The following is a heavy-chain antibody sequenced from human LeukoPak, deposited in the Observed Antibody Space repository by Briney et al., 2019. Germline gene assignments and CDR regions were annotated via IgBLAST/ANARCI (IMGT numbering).Heavy chain of an antibody. CDR2: ISYDGSNK. V-gene: IGHV3-30*01. CDR1: GFTFSSHA. J-gene: IGHJ4*02. D-gene: IGHD6-19*01. CDR3: ARGIGVAGYYFDY. Sequence: GGSLRLSCAASGFTFSSHAMHWVRQAPGKGLEWVAVISYDGSNKYYADSVKGRFTISRDNSKNTLYLQMNSLRAEDTAVYYCARGIGVAGYYFDYWGQGTLVTVSS.